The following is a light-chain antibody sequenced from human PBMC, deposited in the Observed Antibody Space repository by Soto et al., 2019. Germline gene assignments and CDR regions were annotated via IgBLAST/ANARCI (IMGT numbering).Light chain of an antibody. J-gene: IGLJ2*01. CDR1: SSDVGGYNY. Sequence: QSVLTQPASVSGSPGQSITISCTGTSSDVGGYNYVSWYQQNPGKAPKLMIYEVSNRPSGVSNRFSGSKSGNTASLTISGLQAEDEADYYCSSYTSSRTYVVFGGGTKLTVL. V-gene: IGLV2-14*01. CDR2: EVS. CDR3: SSYTSSRTYVV.